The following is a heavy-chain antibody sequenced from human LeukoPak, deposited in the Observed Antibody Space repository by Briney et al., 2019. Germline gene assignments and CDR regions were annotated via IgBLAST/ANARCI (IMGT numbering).Heavy chain of an antibody. Sequence: ASVKVSCTASGYTFTSYDINWVRQATGQGLEWMGLMNPNSGNTGYAQTFQGRVTMTRNTSISTAYMEMSSLRSEDTAVYYCARGDYDSSGYSPSYYYYYYGMDVWGQGTTVTVSS. CDR1: GYTFTSYD. CDR2: MNPNSGNT. D-gene: IGHD3-22*01. V-gene: IGHV1-8*01. J-gene: IGHJ6*01. CDR3: ARGDYDSSGYSPSYYYYYYGMDV.